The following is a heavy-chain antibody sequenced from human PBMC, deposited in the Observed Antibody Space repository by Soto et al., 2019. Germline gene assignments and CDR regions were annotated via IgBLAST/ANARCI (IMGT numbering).Heavy chain of an antibody. V-gene: IGHV3-53*02. CDR3: ARHLNGYYGMDV. Sequence: EVQLVETGGGLIQPGGSLRLSCAASGFTVSSNYMSWVRQAPGKGLEWVSVIYSGGSTYYADSVKGRFTISRDNSKNKLYLQRNSLRAEDTAVYYCARHLNGYYGMDVWGQGTTVTVSS. CDR1: GFTVSSNY. J-gene: IGHJ6*02. CDR2: IYSGGST.